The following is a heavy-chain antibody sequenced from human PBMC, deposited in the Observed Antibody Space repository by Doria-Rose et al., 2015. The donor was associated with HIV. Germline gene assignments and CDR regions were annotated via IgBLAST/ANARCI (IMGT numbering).Heavy chain of an antibody. V-gene: IGHV2-26*01. Sequence: QITLKESGPALVKPTETLTLTCTVTGVSLSSPGMGVSWIRQPPGKAPEWLATIFSDDERSYKTSLKSRLTISRGTSKSQVVLTMTDMDPVDTATYYCARIKSSRWYHKYYFDFWGQGTLVIVSA. CDR3: ARIKSSRWYHKYYFDF. J-gene: IGHJ4*02. CDR2: IFSDDER. D-gene: IGHD6-13*01. CDR1: GVSLSSPGMG.